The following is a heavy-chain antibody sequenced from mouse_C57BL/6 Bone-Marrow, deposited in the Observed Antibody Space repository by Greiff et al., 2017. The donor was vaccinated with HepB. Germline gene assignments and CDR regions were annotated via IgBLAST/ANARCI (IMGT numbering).Heavy chain of an antibody. D-gene: IGHD4-1*01. V-gene: IGHV3-6*01. J-gene: IGHJ2*01. CDR1: GYSITSGYY. CDR2: ISYDGSN. CDR3: ARRANWGFFDY. Sequence: EVKLLESGPGLVKPSQSLSLTCSVTGYSITSGYYWNWIRQFPGNKLEWMGYISYDGSNNYNPSLKNRISITRDTSKNQFFLKLNSVTTEDTATYYCARRANWGFFDYWGQGTTLTVSS.